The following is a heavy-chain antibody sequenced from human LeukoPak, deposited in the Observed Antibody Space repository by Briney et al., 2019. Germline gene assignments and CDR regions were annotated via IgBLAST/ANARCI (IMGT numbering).Heavy chain of an antibody. J-gene: IGHJ4*02. D-gene: IGHD2-2*02. V-gene: IGHV4-39*01. CDR1: GGSISSSGYY. Sequence: SETLSLTCTVSGGSISSSGYYWGWIRQPPGKGLEWIGSIYYSGSTYHNPSLKSRVTISVDTSKNQFSLKLSSVTAADTAVYYCARQAGYCSSTSCYRSYFDYWGQGTLVTVSS. CDR3: ARQAGYCSSTSCYRSYFDY. CDR2: IYYSGST.